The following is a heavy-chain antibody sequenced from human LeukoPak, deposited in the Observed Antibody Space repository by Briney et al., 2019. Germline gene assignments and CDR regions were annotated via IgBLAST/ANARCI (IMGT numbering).Heavy chain of an antibody. D-gene: IGHD2-2*02. V-gene: IGHV3-30-3*01. Sequence: GRSLRLSCAASGFTFSSYAMHWVRQAPGKGLEWVAVISYDGSNKYYADSVKGRFIISRDNSKNTLYLQMNSLRAEDTAVYYCAREPIVVVPAAISPRGFDYWGQGTLVTVSS. J-gene: IGHJ4*02. CDR3: AREPIVVVPAAISPRGFDY. CDR2: ISYDGSNK. CDR1: GFTFSSYA.